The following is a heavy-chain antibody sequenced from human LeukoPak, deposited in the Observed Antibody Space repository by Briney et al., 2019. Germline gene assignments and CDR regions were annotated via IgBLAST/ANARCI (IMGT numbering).Heavy chain of an antibody. CDR3: ARETIGNWFDP. CDR1: GFTFGSDW. J-gene: IGHJ5*02. CDR2: IKQDGSER. V-gene: IGHV3-7*01. D-gene: IGHD4/OR15-4a*01. Sequence: GGSLRLSCAASGFTFGSDWMTWVRQAPGKGLEWVANIKQDGSERFYVASVKGRFAISRDNAKNSLYLQMNSLRAEDTAMYYCARETIGNWFDPWGQGTLVTVSS.